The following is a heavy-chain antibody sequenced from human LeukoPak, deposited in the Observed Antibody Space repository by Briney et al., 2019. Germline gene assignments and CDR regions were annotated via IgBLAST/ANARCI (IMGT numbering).Heavy chain of an antibody. CDR3: AKDLVTGSLDY. CDR1: GFTFSSYA. Sequence: GGSLRLSCAASGFTFSSYAMSRVRQAPGKGLEWVSSISGSGGSTYYADSVKGRFTISRANSENTLYVQMNSLRAEDTAVYYCAKDLVTGSLDYWGQGTLVTVSS. J-gene: IGHJ4*02. V-gene: IGHV3-23*01. D-gene: IGHD3-10*01. CDR2: ISGSGGST.